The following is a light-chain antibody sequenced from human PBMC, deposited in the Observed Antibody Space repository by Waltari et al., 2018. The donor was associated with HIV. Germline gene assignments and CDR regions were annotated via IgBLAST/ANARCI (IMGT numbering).Light chain of an antibody. CDR1: SSDVGGYNY. V-gene: IGLV2-14*03. CDR2: DVS. Sequence: QSALTQPASVSGSPGQSITISCTGTSSDVGGYNYVSWYQQHPGKAPKLMIYDVSNRPSGVSNRFSGSKSGNTASLTISGLQAEDEADYYCSSYTSSSTEVFGTGTKVTVL. CDR3: SSYTSSSTEV. J-gene: IGLJ1*01.